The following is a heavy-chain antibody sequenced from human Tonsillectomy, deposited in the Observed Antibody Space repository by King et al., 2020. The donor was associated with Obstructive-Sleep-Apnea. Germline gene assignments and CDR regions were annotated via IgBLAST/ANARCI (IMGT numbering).Heavy chain of an antibody. V-gene: IGHV4-30-4*01. Sequence: QLQESGPGLVKPSQTLSLTCTVSGGSISSRSYYWSWIRQPPGEGLEWIGFIYYTVSTYYNPSVKSRVSISVDTSKNQFSLWLSSVSAADTAVYYCARVGIVGPTRFDYYGLDVWGQGTTVTVSS. CDR3: ARVGIVGPTRFDYYGLDV. CDR2: IYYTVST. J-gene: IGHJ6*02. D-gene: IGHD1-26*01. CDR1: GGSISSRSYY.